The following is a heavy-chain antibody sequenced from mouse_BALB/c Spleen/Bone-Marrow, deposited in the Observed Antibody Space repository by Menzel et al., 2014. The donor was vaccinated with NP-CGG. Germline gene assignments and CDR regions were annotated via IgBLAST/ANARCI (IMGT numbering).Heavy chain of an antibody. D-gene: IGHD2-5*01. CDR2: INPSTGYT. V-gene: IGHV1-7*01. J-gene: IGHJ3*01. CDR1: GNTFTSYW. Sequence: VQLQESGAELAKPGASVKMSCKASGNTFTSYWMHWVKQRPGQGLEWIGYINPSTGYTEYNQKFKDKATLTADKSSSTAYMQLSSLTSEDSAVYYCARSNYPAWFAYWGQGTLVTVSA. CDR3: ARSNYPAWFAY.